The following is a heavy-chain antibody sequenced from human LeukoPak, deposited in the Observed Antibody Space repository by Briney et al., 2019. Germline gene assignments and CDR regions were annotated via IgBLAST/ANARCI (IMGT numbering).Heavy chain of an antibody. CDR2: IDNDGSDT. V-gene: IGHV3-74*01. J-gene: IGHJ3*02. CDR3: ARGGYDHGFDI. D-gene: IGHD2-15*01. CDR1: GFTFNTYW. Sequence: GGSLRLSCAASGFTFNTYWFHWVRQAPGKGLVWVSRIDNDGSDTIYADSVRGRFTISRDNAKSTLYLQLNSLNAEDTAVYYCARGGYDHGFDIWGPGTMVTVSS.